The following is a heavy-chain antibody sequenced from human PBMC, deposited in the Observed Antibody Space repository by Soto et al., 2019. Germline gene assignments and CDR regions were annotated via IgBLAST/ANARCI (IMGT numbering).Heavy chain of an antibody. D-gene: IGHD4-4*01. CDR1: GGTFSSYT. V-gene: IGHV1-69*02. CDR2: IIPILDMA. CDR3: ARQNDAYSPFDY. Sequence: QVQLVQSGAEVKKPGSSVKVSCKASGGTFSSYTISWVRQAPGQGLEWMGRIIPILDMADYAQKFQGRVRITADKSTSTAYLELSSLRSEDTAVYYCARQNDAYSPFDYWGQGTLLTVS. J-gene: IGHJ4*02.